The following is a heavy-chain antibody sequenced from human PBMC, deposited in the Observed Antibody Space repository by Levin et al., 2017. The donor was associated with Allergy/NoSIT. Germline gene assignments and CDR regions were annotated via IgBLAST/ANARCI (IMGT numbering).Heavy chain of an antibody. J-gene: IGHJ4*02. CDR1: GFTFGDYY. Sequence: GASVKVSCAASGFTFGDYYMNWIRQAPGKGLEWVSYISSSSSYTDYADSVKGRFTISRDNAKNSLYLQINSLRAEDTAVYYCARALSYCGRDCAADYWGQGTLVTVSS. CDR2: ISSSSSYT. D-gene: IGHD2-21*02. CDR3: ARALSYCGRDCAADY. V-gene: IGHV3-11*05.